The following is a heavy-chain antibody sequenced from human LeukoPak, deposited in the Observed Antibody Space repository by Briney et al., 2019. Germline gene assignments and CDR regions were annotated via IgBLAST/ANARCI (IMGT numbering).Heavy chain of an antibody. CDR1: GGTFSSYA. J-gene: IGHJ3*02. CDR3: VLVVVAAKGYDI. Sequence: ASVKVSCMASGGTFSSYAISWVRQAPGQGLEWMGWISAYNGNTNYAQKLQGRVTMTTDTSTSTAYMELRSLRSDDTAVYYCVLVVVAAKGYDIWGQGTMVTVSS. CDR2: ISAYNGNT. D-gene: IGHD2-15*01. V-gene: IGHV1-18*01.